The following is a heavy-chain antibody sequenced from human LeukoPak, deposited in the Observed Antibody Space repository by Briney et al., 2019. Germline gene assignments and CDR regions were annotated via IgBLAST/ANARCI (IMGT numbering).Heavy chain of an antibody. V-gene: IGHV4-34*01. CDR1: GGSFSGYY. CDR2: INHSGST. D-gene: IGHD2-2*01. CDR3: ARGKGVVPAAMRESWFDP. Sequence: SETLSLTCAAYGGSFSGYYWSWIRQPPGKGLEWIGEINHSGSTNYNPSLKSRVTISVDTSKNQFSLKLSSVTAADTAVYYCARGKGVVPAAMRESWFDPWGQGTLVTVSS. J-gene: IGHJ5*02.